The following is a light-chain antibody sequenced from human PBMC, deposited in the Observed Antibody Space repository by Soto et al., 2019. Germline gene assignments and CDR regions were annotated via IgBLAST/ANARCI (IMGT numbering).Light chain of an antibody. CDR3: QQANSCPPT. Sequence: DIQMTQSPSSVSASVGERVTITCRTSQGINNWLAWYQDPRGKAPKLXIYATSNLHGGVPSRFSGSGAGTDCTRTISSLQPEDFATDYCQQANSCPPTFGPGTKVDIK. V-gene: IGKV1-12*01. J-gene: IGKJ3*01. CDR2: ATS. CDR1: QGINNW.